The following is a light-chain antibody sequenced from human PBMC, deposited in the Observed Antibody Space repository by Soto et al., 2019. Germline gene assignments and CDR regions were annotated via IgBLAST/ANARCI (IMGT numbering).Light chain of an antibody. J-gene: IGKJ4*01. CDR3: QQRSNWPLT. CDR2: DAS. CDR1: QSVSSY. V-gene: IGKV3-11*01. Sequence: ETVLTQSPATLSLSPGERATLSCRASQSVSSYLAWYQQKPGQAPRLLIYDASTRATGIPARFSGSGSGTDFTLTISSLEPEDFAVYYCQQRSNWPLTFGGGTKVEI.